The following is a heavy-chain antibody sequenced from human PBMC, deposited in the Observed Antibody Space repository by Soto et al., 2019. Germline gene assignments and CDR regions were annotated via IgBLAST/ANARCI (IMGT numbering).Heavy chain of an antibody. CDR1: GYTFTSYD. CDR3: ARDPPSPSSGSDY. D-gene: IGHD3-22*01. J-gene: IGHJ4*02. CDR2: MSANSGNT. V-gene: IGHV1-18*01. Sequence: ASVKVSCKASGYTFTSYDINWVRQATGQGFEWMGWMSANSGNTNYAQKLQGRVTMTTDTSTSTAYMELRSLRSDDTAVYYCARDPPSPSSGSDYWGQGTLVTVSS.